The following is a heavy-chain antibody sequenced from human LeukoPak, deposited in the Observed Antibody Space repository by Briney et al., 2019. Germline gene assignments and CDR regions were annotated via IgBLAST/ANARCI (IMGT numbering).Heavy chain of an antibody. CDR1: GGSISSYY. J-gene: IGHJ5*02. CDR2: IYTSGST. Sequence: SETLSLTCTVSGGSISSYYWSWIRQPAGKGLEWIGRIYTSGSTNYNPSLKSRVTMSVDTSKNQFSLKLSSVTAADTAVYYCARRRLSYYYGSGSYFGARNWFDPWGQGTLVTVSS. D-gene: IGHD3-10*01. V-gene: IGHV4-4*07. CDR3: ARRRLSYYYGSGSYFGARNWFDP.